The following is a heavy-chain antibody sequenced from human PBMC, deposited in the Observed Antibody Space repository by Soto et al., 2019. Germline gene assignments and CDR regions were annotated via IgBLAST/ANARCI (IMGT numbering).Heavy chain of an antibody. J-gene: IGHJ4*02. CDR3: ARDHLQWYYDSTGLLDY. V-gene: IGHV1-46*01. D-gene: IGHD3-22*01. Sequence: ASVKVSCKTSGYTFTNYYAHWVRQAPGQGLEWMGIINPWDGSTSYAQKFQGRVTMTRDTSTSTVYMEVSSLRSEDTAVYYCARDHLQWYYDSTGLLDYWGQGTLVTVSS. CDR2: INPWDGST. CDR1: GYTFTNYY.